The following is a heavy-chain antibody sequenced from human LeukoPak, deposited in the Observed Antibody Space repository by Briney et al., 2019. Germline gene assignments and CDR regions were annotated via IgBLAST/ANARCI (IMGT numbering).Heavy chain of an antibody. J-gene: IGHJ4*02. V-gene: IGHV1-69*13. CDR1: GGTFISYA. Sequence: GASVKVSCKASGGTFISYAISWVRQAPGQGLEWMGGIVPIFGTANYAQKFQGRVTITADESTSTAYMELSSLRSEDTAVYYCARSIAVAGTPPLFDYWGQGTLVTVSS. CDR2: IVPIFGTA. D-gene: IGHD6-19*01. CDR3: ARSIAVAGTPPLFDY.